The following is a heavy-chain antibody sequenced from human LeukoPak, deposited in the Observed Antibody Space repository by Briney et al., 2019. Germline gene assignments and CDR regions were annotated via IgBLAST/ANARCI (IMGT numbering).Heavy chain of an antibody. Sequence: PSETLSLTCTVSGGSISSYYWSWIRQPAGKGLEWIGRIYTSGSTNYNPSLKSRVTMSVDTSKNQFSLKLSSVTAADTAAYYCARDTRDYYDSSGYDPDDYWGQGTLVTVSS. CDR1: GGSISSYY. J-gene: IGHJ4*02. CDR2: IYTSGST. V-gene: IGHV4-4*07. D-gene: IGHD3-22*01. CDR3: ARDTRDYYDSSGYDPDDY.